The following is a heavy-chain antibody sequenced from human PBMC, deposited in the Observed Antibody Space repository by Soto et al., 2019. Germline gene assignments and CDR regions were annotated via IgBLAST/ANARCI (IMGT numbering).Heavy chain of an antibody. D-gene: IGHD3-10*01. Sequence: QVQLVQSGAEVKKPGSSVKVSCKASGGTFSSYTISWVRQAPGQGLEWMGRIIPILGIANYAQKFQGRVTITADKSTSTAYMELSSLRSEDTAVYYCAREKLEGYYGSGSYGPYNWFDPWGQGTLLTVSS. CDR1: GGTFSSYT. V-gene: IGHV1-69*08. J-gene: IGHJ5*02. CDR3: AREKLEGYYGSGSYGPYNWFDP. CDR2: IIPILGIA.